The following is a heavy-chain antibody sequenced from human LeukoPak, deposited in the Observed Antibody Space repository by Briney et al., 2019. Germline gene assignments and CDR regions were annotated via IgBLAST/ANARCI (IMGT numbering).Heavy chain of an antibody. CDR1: GYTFTSYY. Sequence: GASVKVSCKASGYTFTSYYMHWVRQAPGQGLEWMGIINPSGGSTSYAQKFQGRVTMTRDTSISTAYMELTWLRSDDTAVYYCARVKPIAAAGPNYYLDYWGQGTLVTVSS. CDR2: INPSGGST. V-gene: IGHV1-46*01. J-gene: IGHJ4*02. D-gene: IGHD6-13*01. CDR3: ARVKPIAAAGPNYYLDY.